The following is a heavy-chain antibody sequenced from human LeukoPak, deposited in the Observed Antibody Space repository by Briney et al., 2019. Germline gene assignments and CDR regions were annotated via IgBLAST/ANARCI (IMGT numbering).Heavy chain of an antibody. V-gene: IGHV3-30*02. Sequence: PGGSLRLSCAASGFTFSRYGMHWVRQAPGKGLEWVAFIAYDGSDKDYADSVKGRFTISRVNSKNTLYLQMNSLRPEDTAVYYCAKASPQYYGSGASKFFFESWGQGTLVTVSS. J-gene: IGHJ4*02. CDR2: IAYDGSDK. D-gene: IGHD3-10*01. CDR1: GFTFSRYG. CDR3: AKASPQYYGSGASKFFFES.